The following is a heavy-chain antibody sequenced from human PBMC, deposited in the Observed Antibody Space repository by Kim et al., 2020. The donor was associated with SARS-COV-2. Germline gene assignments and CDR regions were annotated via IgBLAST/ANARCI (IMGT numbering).Heavy chain of an antibody. Sequence: GGSLRLSCAASGFTFSNAWMSWVRQAPGKGLEWVGRIKSKTDGGTTDYAAPVKGRFTISRDDSKNTLYLQMNSLKTEDTAVYYCTTQVAPSYYDSSGYYYPIDYWGQGTLVTVSS. J-gene: IGHJ4*02. CDR3: TTQVAPSYYDSSGYYYPIDY. V-gene: IGHV3-15*01. CDR2: IKSKTDGGTT. D-gene: IGHD3-22*01. CDR1: GFTFSNAW.